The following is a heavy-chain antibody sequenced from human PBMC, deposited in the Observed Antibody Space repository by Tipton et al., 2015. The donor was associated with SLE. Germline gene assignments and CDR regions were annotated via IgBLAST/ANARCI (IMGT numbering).Heavy chain of an antibody. Sequence: SLRLSCAASGFTFSSYWMSWVRQAPGKGLEWVANIKQDGSEKYYVDSVKGRFTISRDNAKNSLYLQMNGLRAEDTAVYYCARELWVIATSFDYWGQGTLVTVSS. J-gene: IGHJ4*02. CDR1: GFTFSSYW. D-gene: IGHD2-21*01. CDR3: ARELWVIATSFDY. CDR2: IKQDGSEK. V-gene: IGHV3-7*01.